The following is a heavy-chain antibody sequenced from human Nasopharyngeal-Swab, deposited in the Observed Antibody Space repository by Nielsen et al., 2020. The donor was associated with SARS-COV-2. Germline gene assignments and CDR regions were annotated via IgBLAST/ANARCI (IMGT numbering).Heavy chain of an antibody. Sequence: SETLSLTCTVSGGSISSSSYYWGWLRQPPGKGLEWIGSIYYSGSTYYNPSLKSRVTISVDTSKNQFSLKLSSVTAADTAVYYCARDPVYDYVWGSYRIDAFDIWGQGTMVTVSS. CDR3: ARDPVYDYVWGSYRIDAFDI. J-gene: IGHJ3*02. CDR2: IYYSGST. D-gene: IGHD3-16*02. V-gene: IGHV4-39*07. CDR1: GGSISSSSYY.